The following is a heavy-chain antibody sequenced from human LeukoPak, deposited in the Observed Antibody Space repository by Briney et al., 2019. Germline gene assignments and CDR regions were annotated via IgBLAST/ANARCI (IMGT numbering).Heavy chain of an antibody. CDR2: IYHSGST. CDR1: AHSLSTYY. D-gene: IGHD3-10*01. J-gene: IGHJ5*02. V-gene: IGHV4-59*01. Sequence: SETLSLTCTVSAHSLSTYYWSWIRQPPGKGLEWIGYIYHSGSTNYNPSLKSRVTISVDTSKNQFSLKLSSVTASDTAVYYCARDRHGSGSAHSFDPWGQGTLVTVSS. CDR3: ARDRHGSGSAHSFDP.